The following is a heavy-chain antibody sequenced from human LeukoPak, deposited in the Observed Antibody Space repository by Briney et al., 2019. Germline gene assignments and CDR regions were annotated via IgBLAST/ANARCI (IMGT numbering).Heavy chain of an antibody. Sequence: GGSLRLSCAASGFTFSSYAMSWVRQAPGKGLEWVSGISGSADTTYYAGSVKGRFTISSDSSKNTLFLQMNSLRAEDTAVYYCARGRFYGDYRGYFDYWGQGTLVTVSS. J-gene: IGHJ4*02. D-gene: IGHD4-17*01. V-gene: IGHV3-23*01. CDR2: ISGSADTT. CDR3: ARGRFYGDYRGYFDY. CDR1: GFTFSSYA.